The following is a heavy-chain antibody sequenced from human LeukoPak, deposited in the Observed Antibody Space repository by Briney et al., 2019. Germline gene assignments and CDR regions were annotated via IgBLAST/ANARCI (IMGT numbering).Heavy chain of an antibody. V-gene: IGHV1-69*10. CDR2: IIPILGIA. CDR1: GGTFSSYA. J-gene: IGHJ6*02. CDR3: ARDSHGMDV. Sequence: GASVKVSCKASGGTFSSYAISWVRQAPGQGLEWMGGIIPILGIANYAQKFQGRVTITADKSTSTAYMEMSSLRSEDTAVYYCARDSHGMDVWGQGTTVTVSS.